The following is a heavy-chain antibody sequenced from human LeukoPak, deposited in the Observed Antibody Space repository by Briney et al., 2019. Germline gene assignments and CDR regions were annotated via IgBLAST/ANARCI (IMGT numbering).Heavy chain of an antibody. CDR2: VSNSGGST. V-gene: IGHV3-23*01. J-gene: IGHJ4*02. D-gene: IGHD6-19*01. CDR1: GFTFSNYA. CDR3: ARRKYSSGSVDYFDY. Sequence: GGSLRLSCAASGFTFSNYAMNWVRQAPEKGLEWVSGVSNSGGSTYYADSVKGRFTISRDNSKNTLYLQMNSLRAEDTAVYYCARRKYSSGSVDYFDYWGQGTLVTVSS.